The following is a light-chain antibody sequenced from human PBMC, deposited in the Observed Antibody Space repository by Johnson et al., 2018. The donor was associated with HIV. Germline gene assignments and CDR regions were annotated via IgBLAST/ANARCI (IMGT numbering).Light chain of an antibody. CDR2: ENN. CDR1: SSNIGNNY. V-gene: IGLV1-51*02. CDR3: GTWDNSLNTGAV. J-gene: IGLJ1*01. Sequence: QSVLTQPPSVSAAPGQKVDISCSGSSSNIGNNYVSWYQQLPGTAPKLLIYENNKRPSGIPDRFSGSKSGTSATLGITGLQTGDEADYYCGTWDNSLNTGAVFGPGTKVTVL.